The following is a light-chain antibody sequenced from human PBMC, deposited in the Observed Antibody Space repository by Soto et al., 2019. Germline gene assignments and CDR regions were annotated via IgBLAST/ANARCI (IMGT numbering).Light chain of an antibody. V-gene: IGKV3-20*01. CDR3: QQYGGSPRT. CDR1: QSVSSNY. J-gene: IGKJ1*01. CDR2: GAS. Sequence: EIVLTQSPGTLSLSPGERATLSCRASQSVSSNYLAWYQQKSGQAPRLLIYGASSRATGIPDRFSGSGSGTDFTLTISSLEPEDFAVYYCQQYGGSPRTFGQGTKVDIK.